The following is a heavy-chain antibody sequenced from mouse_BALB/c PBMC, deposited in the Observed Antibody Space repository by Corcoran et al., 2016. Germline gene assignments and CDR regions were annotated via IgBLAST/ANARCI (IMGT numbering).Heavy chain of an antibody. V-gene: IGHV1-18*01. CDR1: GYTFTDYN. CDR3: ARLAYYYGSILFAY. Sequence: EALLQQSAPGTAKTGSSVMIPCKGSGYTFTDYNMDWVKQSHGKSLEWIGDINPNNGGTIYNQKFKGKATLTVDKSSSTAYMELRSLTSEDTAVYYCARLAYYYGSILFAYWRPPTLVTVSA. D-gene: IGHD1-1*01. J-gene: IGHJ3*01. CDR2: INPNNGGT.